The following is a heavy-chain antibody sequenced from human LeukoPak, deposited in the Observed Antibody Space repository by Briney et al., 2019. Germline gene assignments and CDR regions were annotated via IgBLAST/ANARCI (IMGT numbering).Heavy chain of an antibody. CDR3: ARHHYGDYVDY. CDR1: GFTFSSYS. CDR2: ISSSSSTI. V-gene: IGHV3-48*04. J-gene: IGHJ4*02. Sequence: GGSLRLSCAASGFTFSSYSMNWVRQAPGKGLEWVSYISSSSSTIYYADSVKGRFTISRDNAKNSLYLQMNSLRAEDTAVYYCARHHYGDYVDYWGQGTLVTVSP. D-gene: IGHD4-17*01.